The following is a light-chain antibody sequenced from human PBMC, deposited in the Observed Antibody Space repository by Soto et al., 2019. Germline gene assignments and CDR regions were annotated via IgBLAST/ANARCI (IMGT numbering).Light chain of an antibody. V-gene: IGLV2-8*01. CDR3: SSYAGSNNYV. J-gene: IGLJ1*01. CDR2: EVS. Sequence: QSALTQPPSASGSPGQSVTISCTGTSSDVGGYNYVSWYQQHPGKAPKLMIYEVSKQPSGGPDRFSGSKSGNTASLTVSGLQAEDEADYYCSSYAGSNNYVFGTGTKVTVL. CDR1: SSDVGGYNY.